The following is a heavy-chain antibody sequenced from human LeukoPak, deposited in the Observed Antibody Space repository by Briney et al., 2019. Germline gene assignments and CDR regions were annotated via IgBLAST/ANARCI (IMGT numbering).Heavy chain of an antibody. CDR1: GFNFTGYW. V-gene: IGHV3-74*03. CDR2: LYSDGRSL. Sequence: GGSLRLSCAGSGFNFTGYWMHWVRQAPGKGLEWISRLYSDGRSLTYADSVMGRFTVSRDNAKNMLYLQMNSLRAEDTAVYYCARGRGLGELAVASFDSWGQGILVTVSS. CDR3: ARGRGLGELAVASFDS. J-gene: IGHJ4*02. D-gene: IGHD6-19*01.